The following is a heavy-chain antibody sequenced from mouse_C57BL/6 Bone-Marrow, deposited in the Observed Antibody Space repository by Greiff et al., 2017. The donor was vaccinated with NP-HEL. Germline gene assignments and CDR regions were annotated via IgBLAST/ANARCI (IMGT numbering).Heavy chain of an antibody. D-gene: IGHD1-1*01. CDR1: GYAFTNYL. V-gene: IGHV1-54*01. CDR3: ARYNYGSSYWFAY. J-gene: IGHJ3*01. CDR2: INPGSGGT. Sequence: QVHVKQSGAELVRPGTSVKVSCKASGYAFTNYLIEWVKQRPGQGLEWIGVINPGSGGTNYNEKFKGKATLTADKSSSTAYMQLSSLTSEDSAVYFCARYNYGSSYWFAYWGQGTLVTVSA.